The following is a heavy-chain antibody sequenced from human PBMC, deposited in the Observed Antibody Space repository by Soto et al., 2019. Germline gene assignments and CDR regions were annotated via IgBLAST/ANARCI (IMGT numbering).Heavy chain of an antibody. CDR3: AKDVSRMAATGTFDF. Sequence: QVQLVESGGGVVQTGRSLRLSCAASGFTFSSYGMHWVRQAPGTGPEWVAVISYEGSNTYYADSVTGRFTISRDNSKDTLFLQMNSLRAEDAAVYYCAKDVSRMAATGTFDFWGQGTLVTVSS. V-gene: IGHV3-30*18. D-gene: IGHD6-13*01. J-gene: IGHJ4*02. CDR1: GFTFSSYG. CDR2: ISYEGSNT.